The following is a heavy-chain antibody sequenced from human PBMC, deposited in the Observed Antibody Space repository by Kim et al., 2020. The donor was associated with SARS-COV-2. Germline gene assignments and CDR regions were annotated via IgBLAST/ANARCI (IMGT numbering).Heavy chain of an antibody. D-gene: IGHD2-8*02. J-gene: IGHJ5*02. CDR3: ARDVGGVLVVPEATTWFDP. V-gene: IGHV1-2*02. Sequence: ASVKVSCKASGYTFTAYFIHWVRQAPGEGLEWMGWINPNSGDTHYAQKFQGRVTVTRDTSIDTTYMELSRLRSDDTAVYFCARDVGGVLVVPEATTWFDPWGQGIPVTVSS. CDR2: INPNSGDT. CDR1: GYTFTAYF.